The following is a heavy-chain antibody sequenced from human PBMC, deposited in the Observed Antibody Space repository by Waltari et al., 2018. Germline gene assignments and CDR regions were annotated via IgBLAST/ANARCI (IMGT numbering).Heavy chain of an antibody. CDR2: IRPQAYIDPT. CDR3: AKSLDATTMTASDY. Sequence: EVDLVQSGRGLVQPGRTLTLYWRGSGFPFRSIGITWFRQAPGKGLEWVGFIRPQAYIDPTKYAAPVRGRFHISRDDSESIAYLQMNSLKKEDTAVYYCAKSLDATTMTASDYWGQGTLVTVSS. CDR1: GFPFRSIG. V-gene: IGHV3-49*03. J-gene: IGHJ4*02.